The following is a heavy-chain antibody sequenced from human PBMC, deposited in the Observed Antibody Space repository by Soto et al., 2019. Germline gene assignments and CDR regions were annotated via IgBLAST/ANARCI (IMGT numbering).Heavy chain of an antibody. Sequence: QVQLVESGGGVVQPGRPLRLSCAASGFTFSSYGMHWVRQAPGKGLEWVAVISYDGSNKYYADSVKGRFTISRDNSKNTLYLQMNSLRAEDTAVYYCANGVVAAPIDYWGQGTLVTVSS. D-gene: IGHD2-15*01. V-gene: IGHV3-30*18. CDR3: ANGVVAAPIDY. CDR1: GFTFSSYG. J-gene: IGHJ4*01. CDR2: ISYDGSNK.